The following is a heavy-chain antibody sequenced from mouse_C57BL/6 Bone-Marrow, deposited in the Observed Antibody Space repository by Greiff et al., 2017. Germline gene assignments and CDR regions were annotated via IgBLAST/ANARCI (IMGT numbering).Heavy chain of an antibody. D-gene: IGHD2-4*01. J-gene: IGHJ4*01. CDR1: GYTFTSYW. CDR2: IYPSDSDT. V-gene: IGHV1-61*01. Sequence: VQLQQPGAELVRPGSSVKLSCKASGYTFTSYWMDWVKQRPGQGLEWIGNIYPSDSDTHYNQQFKDKATLTVDKSSITAYMQLRSLTAEDSAVYYCARRGYDYAWAMDYWGQGTSVTVSS. CDR3: ARRGYDYAWAMDY.